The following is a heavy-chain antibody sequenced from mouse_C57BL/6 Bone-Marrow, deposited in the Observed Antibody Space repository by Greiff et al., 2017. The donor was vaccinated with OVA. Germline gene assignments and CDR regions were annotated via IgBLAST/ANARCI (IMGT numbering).Heavy chain of an antibody. J-gene: IGHJ3*01. CDR1: GFNIKDDY. CDR3: TTGVFAY. V-gene: IGHV14-4*01. Sequence: VQLQQSGAELVRPGASVKFSCTASGFNIKDDYMHWVKQRPEQGLEWIGWIDPENGDTEYASKFQGKATITADTSSNTAYLQLSSLTSEDTAVYYCTTGVFAYWGQGTLVTVSA. CDR2: IDPENGDT.